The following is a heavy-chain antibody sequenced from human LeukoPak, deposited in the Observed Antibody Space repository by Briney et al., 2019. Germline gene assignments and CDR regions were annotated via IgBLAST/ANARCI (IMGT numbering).Heavy chain of an antibody. Sequence: PSETLSLTCAVYGGSFSGYYWSWIRQPPGKGLEWIGEINHSGSTNYNPSLKSRVTISVDTSKNQFSLKLSSVTAADTAVYYCARLNYYGSGSYYNGYWGQGTLVTVSS. D-gene: IGHD3-10*01. CDR2: INHSGST. J-gene: IGHJ4*02. CDR3: ARLNYYGSGSYYNGY. CDR1: GGSFSGYY. V-gene: IGHV4-34*01.